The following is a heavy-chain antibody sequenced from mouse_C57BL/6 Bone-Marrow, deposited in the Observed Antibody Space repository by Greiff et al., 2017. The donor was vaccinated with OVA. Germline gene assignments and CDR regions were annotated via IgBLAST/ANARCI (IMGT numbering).Heavy chain of an antibody. J-gene: IGHJ3*01. CDR2: IYPNYGTT. CDR1: GYSFTDYN. D-gene: IGHD2-5*01. CDR3: ARGGTYDSNYSWFAY. Sequence: VQLQQSGPELVKPGASVKISCKASGYSFTDYNMNWVKQSNGKSLEWIGVIYPNYGTTSSNQKFKGKATLTVDKSSSTAYMQLNSLTSEDSAVYYCARGGTYDSNYSWFAYWCQGTLVTVSA. V-gene: IGHV1-39*01.